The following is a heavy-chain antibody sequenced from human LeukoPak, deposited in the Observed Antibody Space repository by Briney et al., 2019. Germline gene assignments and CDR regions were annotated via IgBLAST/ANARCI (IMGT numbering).Heavy chain of an antibody. V-gene: IGHV3-23*01. J-gene: IGHJ5*02. CDR1: GSTFSTFA. CDR3: AKDKMIVVVMWFDP. CDR2: ISGSGGST. D-gene: IGHD3-22*01. Sequence: GGSRRPSCAASGSTFSTFAISWARQPPGKGREWVSAISGSGGSTYYADSVKGRFTISRDNSKNTLYLQMNSLRAEDTAVYYCAKDKMIVVVMWFDPWGQGTLVTVSS.